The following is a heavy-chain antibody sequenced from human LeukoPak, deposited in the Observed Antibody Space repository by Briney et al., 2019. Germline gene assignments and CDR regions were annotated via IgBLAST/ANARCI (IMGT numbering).Heavy chain of an antibody. CDR2: IKSKGNGGTI. Sequence: PGGSLRLSCAASGFTFPNAWVNWVRQAPGKGLEWVGHIKSKGNGGTIDYAAPVKGRFTISGDDSKNTVYLQMNSLEIEDTAVYFCTTDPGTGVRGYWGQGTLVTVSS. V-gene: IGHV3-15*01. D-gene: IGHD3-10*01. CDR1: GFTFPNAW. J-gene: IGHJ4*02. CDR3: TTDPGTGVRGY.